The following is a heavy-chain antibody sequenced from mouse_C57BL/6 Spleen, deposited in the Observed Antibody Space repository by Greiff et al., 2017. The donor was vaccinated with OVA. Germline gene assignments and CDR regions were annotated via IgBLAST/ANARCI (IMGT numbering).Heavy chain of an antibody. CDR3: TGIQEWFAY. Sequence: EVQLQQSGAELVRPGASVKLSCTASGFNFKDDYMHWVKQRPEQGLEWIGWIDPENGDTEYASKFQGKATITADTSSNTAYLQLSSLTSEDTAVYYCTGIQEWFAYWGQGTLVTVSA. V-gene: IGHV14-4*01. CDR1: GFNFKDDY. CDR2: IDPENGDT. J-gene: IGHJ3*01. D-gene: IGHD3-2*02.